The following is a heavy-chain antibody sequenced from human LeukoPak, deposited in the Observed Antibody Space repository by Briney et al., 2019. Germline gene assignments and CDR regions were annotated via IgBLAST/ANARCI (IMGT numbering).Heavy chain of an antibody. CDR1: GFMFDDYG. CDR2: ISRSGNST. J-gene: IGHJ4*02. CDR3: TKHKTTTVRLNYFDY. D-gene: IGHD1-14*01. Sequence: GGSLRLSCAASGFMFDDYGMSWVRQAPGKGLEWVSGISRSGNSTYYADSVKGRFTISRDISKNTLYLQMNSLRAEDTAAYYCTKHKTTTVRLNYFDYWGQGTLVTVSS. V-gene: IGHV3-23*01.